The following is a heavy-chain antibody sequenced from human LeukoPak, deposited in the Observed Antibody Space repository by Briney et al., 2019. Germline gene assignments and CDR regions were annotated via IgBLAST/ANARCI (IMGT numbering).Heavy chain of an antibody. V-gene: IGHV4-39*01. CDR2: IYYSGSA. CDR1: GGSISSDSYC. J-gene: IGHJ4*02. CDR3: ARHSTIRGNRFDY. D-gene: IGHD5/OR15-5a*01. Sequence: PSETLSLTCTVSGGSISSDSYCWGWIRQPPGKGLEWIGTIYYSGSAYYNPSLQSRVTISVDTSKNQFSLKLSSVTAADTALCYCARHSTIRGNRFDYWGQGTLVTVSS.